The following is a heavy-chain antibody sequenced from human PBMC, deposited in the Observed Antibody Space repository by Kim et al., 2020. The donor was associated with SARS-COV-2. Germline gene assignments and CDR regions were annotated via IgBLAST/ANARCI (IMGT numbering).Heavy chain of an antibody. V-gene: IGHV4-34*01. CDR3: AREKEY. CDR2: NHRGSA. Sequence: NHRGSANDNPALKSRITISVDTSKNQFSLKLSSVTAADTAVYYYAREKEYWGQGTLVTLSS. J-gene: IGHJ4*02.